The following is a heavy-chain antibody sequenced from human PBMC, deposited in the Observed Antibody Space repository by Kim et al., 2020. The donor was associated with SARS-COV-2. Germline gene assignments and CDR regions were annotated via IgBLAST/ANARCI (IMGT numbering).Heavy chain of an antibody. J-gene: IGHJ4*02. V-gene: IGHV4-39*01. CDR1: GGSISSSSYY. CDR3: ARQYGGNPGDY. D-gene: IGHD2-15*01. Sequence: SETLSLTCTVSGGSISSSSYYWGWIRQPPGKGLEWIGSIYYSGSTYYNPSLKSRVTISVDTSKNQFSLKLSSVTAADTAVYYCARQYGGNPGDYWGQGTLVTVSS. CDR2: IYYSGST.